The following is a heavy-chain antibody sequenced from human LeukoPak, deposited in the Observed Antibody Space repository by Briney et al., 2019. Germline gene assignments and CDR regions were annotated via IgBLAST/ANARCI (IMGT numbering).Heavy chain of an antibody. D-gene: IGHD3-10*01. V-gene: IGHV4-61*01. J-gene: IGHJ5*02. Sequence: SQTLSLTCTVSGGSISSSSYYWSWIRQPPGKGLEWIGYIYYSGSTNYNPSLKSRVTISVDTSKNQFSLKLSSVTAADTAVYYCARATMVRGVPFDWFDPWGQGTLVTVSS. CDR3: ARATMVRGVPFDWFDP. CDR1: GGSISSSSYY. CDR2: IYYSGST.